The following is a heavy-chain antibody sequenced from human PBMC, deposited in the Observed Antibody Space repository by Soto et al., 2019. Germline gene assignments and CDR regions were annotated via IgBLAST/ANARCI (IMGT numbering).Heavy chain of an antibody. CDR3: ARHASYCSGGSCYHPDY. CDR2: IYYSGST. Sequence: SETLSLTCTVSGGSISSSSYYWGCIRQPPGKGLEWIGSIYYSGSTYYNPSLKSRVTISVDTSKNQFSLKLSSVTAADTAVYYCARHASYCSGGSCYHPDYWGQGTLVTVSS. CDR1: GGSISSSSYY. V-gene: IGHV4-39*01. D-gene: IGHD2-15*01. J-gene: IGHJ4*02.